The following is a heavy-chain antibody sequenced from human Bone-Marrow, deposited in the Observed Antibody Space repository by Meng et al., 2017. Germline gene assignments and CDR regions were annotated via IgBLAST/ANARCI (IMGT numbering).Heavy chain of an antibody. CDR2: ISYDGSNK. CDR1: GGTFSSYA. Sequence: SCKASGGTFSSYAMHWVRQAPGKGLEWVAVISYDGSNKYYADSVKGRFTISRDNSKNTLYLQMNSLRAEDTAVYYCARDGAGWFDYWGQGTLVTVSS. D-gene: IGHD6-13*01. CDR3: ARDGAGWFDY. V-gene: IGHV3-30*01. J-gene: IGHJ4*02.